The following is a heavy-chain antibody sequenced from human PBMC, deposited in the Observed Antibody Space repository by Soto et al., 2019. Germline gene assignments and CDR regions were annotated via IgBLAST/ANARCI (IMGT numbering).Heavy chain of an antibody. CDR1: GFSFGSYA. V-gene: IGHV3-23*01. D-gene: IGHD3-3*01. CDR3: ARWSYLDY. CDR2: ISGSDGKT. J-gene: IGHJ4*02. Sequence: VGSLRLSCAASGFSFGSYALSWVRQAPGKGLEWVSTISGSDGKTFYADSVKGRFSISRDTSQNTLYLQMNSLRADDTAIYYCARWSYLDYWGQGTRVTVSS.